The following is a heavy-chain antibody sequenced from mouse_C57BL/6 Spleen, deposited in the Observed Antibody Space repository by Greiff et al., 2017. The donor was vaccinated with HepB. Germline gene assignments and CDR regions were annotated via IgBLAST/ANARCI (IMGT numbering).Heavy chain of an antibody. V-gene: IGHV1-4*01. D-gene: IGHD3-2*02. J-gene: IGHJ2*01. Sequence: VKVVESGAELARPGASVKMSCKASGYTFTSYTMHWVKQRPGQGLEWIGYINPSSGYTKYNQKFKDKATLTADKSSSTAYMQLSSLTSEDSAVYYCARSEAAQYYFGYWGQGTTLTVSS. CDR2: INPSSGYT. CDR1: GYTFTSYT. CDR3: ARSEAAQYYFGY.